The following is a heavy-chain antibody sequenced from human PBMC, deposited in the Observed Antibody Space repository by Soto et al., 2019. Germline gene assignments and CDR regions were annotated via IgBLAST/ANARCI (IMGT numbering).Heavy chain of an antibody. CDR1: GGYISGSDYY. V-gene: IGHV4-39*01. J-gene: IGHJ1*01. CDR2: IYHTGET. CDR3: ASKGYRI. Sequence: SETLSLTCSVSGGYISGSDYYWGWIRQSPGKGLEWIGSIYHTGETYYKSSLKSRISISVDTSKNQSYLQLRSLTAADTAVYYCASKGYRIWGQGTQVT. D-gene: IGHD3-16*02.